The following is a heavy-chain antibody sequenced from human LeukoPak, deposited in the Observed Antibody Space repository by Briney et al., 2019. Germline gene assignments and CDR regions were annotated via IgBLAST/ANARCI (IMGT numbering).Heavy chain of an antibody. CDR2: INPNSGGT. V-gene: IGHV1-2*02. J-gene: IGHJ4*02. Sequence: ASVKVSCKASGYTLTGYYMHWVRQAPGQGLEWMGWINPNSGGTNYAQKFQGRVTMTRDTSISTAYMELSRLRSDDTAVYYCARVTRYSGSGGYFDYWGQGTLVTV. CDR1: GYTLTGYY. D-gene: IGHD5-12*01. CDR3: ARVTRYSGSGGYFDY.